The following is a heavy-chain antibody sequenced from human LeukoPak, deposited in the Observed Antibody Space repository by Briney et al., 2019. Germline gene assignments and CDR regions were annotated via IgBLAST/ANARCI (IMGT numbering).Heavy chain of an antibody. D-gene: IGHD6-13*01. CDR1: GFTFSSYG. J-gene: IGHJ4*02. CDR2: IWYDGSNK. V-gene: IGHV3-30*02. Sequence: AGGSLRLSCAASGFTFSSYGMHWVRQAPGKGLEWVAVIWYDGSNKYYADSVKGRFTISRDNSKNTLYLQMNSLRTEDTALYYCAKDRGAAAGTLAYWGQGTLVTVSS. CDR3: AKDRGAAAGTLAY.